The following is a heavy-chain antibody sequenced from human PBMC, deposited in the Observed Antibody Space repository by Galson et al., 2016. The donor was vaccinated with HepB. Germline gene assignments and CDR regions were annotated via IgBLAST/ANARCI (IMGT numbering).Heavy chain of an antibody. CDR1: GDSVSSDAAA. V-gene: IGHV6-1*01. J-gene: IGHJ4*02. CDR3: ARGNLDFDY. Sequence: CAISGDSVSSDAAAWNWIRQSPSRGLEWLGRTYCRSKWYTDYAVSVKGRITVNPDTSKNQFSLQLNSVTLKDTAVYYCARGNLDFDYWGQGALVTVSS. CDR2: TYCRSKWYT.